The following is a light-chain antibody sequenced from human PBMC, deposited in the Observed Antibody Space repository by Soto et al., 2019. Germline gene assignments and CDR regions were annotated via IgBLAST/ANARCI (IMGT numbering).Light chain of an antibody. CDR1: QSVSSN. CDR3: QQYGSSPPT. V-gene: IGKV3D-15*01. CDR2: GAS. J-gene: IGKJ1*01. Sequence: EIVMTQSPATLSVSPGERATLSCRASQSVSSNLAWYQQKPGQAPRLLIYGASTRATGIPARFSGSGSGTEFTLTISSLQSEDFAVYYCQQYGSSPPTFGQGTRWIS.